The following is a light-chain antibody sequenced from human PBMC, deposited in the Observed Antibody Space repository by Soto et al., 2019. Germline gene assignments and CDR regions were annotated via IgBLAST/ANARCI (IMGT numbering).Light chain of an antibody. V-gene: IGKV3-11*01. CDR3: QQRTNWPPWT. J-gene: IGKJ1*01. Sequence: EIVLTQSPATLSLSPGERATLYCRASQSVSSYLAWYQQKPGQAPRLLIYDASNRAAGITARFSGSGCGTDFTLTISSLEPEAFSVYYCQQRTNWPPWTFGQGTKVEIK. CDR1: QSVSSY. CDR2: DAS.